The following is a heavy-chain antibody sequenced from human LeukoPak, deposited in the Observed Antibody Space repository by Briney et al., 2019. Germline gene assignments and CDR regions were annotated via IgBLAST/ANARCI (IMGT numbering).Heavy chain of an antibody. D-gene: IGHD1-14*01. Sequence: GGSLRLSCAASGFTFSSYSMNWVRQAPGKGLEWVSSISSSSSYIYYADSVEGRFTISRDNAKNSLYLQMNSLRAEDTAVYYCAREGGYNAPDYWGQGTLVTVSS. CDR1: GFTFSSYS. J-gene: IGHJ4*02. CDR3: AREGGYNAPDY. CDR2: ISSSSSYI. V-gene: IGHV3-21*01.